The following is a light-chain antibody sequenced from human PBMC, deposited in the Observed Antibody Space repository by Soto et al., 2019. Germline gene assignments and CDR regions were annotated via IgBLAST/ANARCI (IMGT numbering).Light chain of an antibody. CDR1: QSVSSSY. V-gene: IGKV3-20*01. CDR3: QQYGHSPIT. CDR2: GAS. Sequence: DIVMTQSPATLSVSPGERATLSCRASQSVSSSYLAWYQQKPGQAPRLLIYGASSRATGIPDRFSGSGSGTDFTLTISRLEPEDFALYYCQQYGHSPITFGQGTRLEIK. J-gene: IGKJ5*01.